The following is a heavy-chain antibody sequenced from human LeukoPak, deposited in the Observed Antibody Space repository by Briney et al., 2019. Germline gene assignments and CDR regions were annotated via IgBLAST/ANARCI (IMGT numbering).Heavy chain of an antibody. V-gene: IGHV4-4*02. J-gene: IGHJ4*02. CDR3: ARALVGAPPFFDY. D-gene: IGHD1-26*01. Sequence: LETLSLTCAVSGGSISNSNWWSWVRQPPGKGLEWIGYIYYSGSTNYNPSLKSRVTISVDTSKNQFSLKLSSVTAADTAVYYCARALVGAPPFFDYWGQGTLVTVSS. CDR1: GGSISNSNW. CDR2: IYYSGST.